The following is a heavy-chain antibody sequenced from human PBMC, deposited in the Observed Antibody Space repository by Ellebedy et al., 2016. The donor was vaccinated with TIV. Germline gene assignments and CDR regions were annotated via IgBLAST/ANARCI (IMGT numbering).Heavy chain of an antibody. CDR3: ARGYGDYEHGLEY. CDR1: GFTFYRNA. V-gene: IGHV3-30-3*02. Sequence: GESLKISCAASGFTFYRNAMHWVRRAPGKGLEWLAVISSDGNNKFYADSVKGRFTVSRDNPKNSLFLQMNSLRTGEKAVYYCARGYGDYEHGLEYWGQGNLVTVSS. CDR2: ISSDGNNK. D-gene: IGHD4-17*01. J-gene: IGHJ4*02.